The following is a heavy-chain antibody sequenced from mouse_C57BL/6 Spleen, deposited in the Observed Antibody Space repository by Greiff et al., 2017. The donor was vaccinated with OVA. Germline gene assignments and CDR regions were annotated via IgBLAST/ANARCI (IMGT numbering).Heavy chain of an antibody. Sequence: VQLQQPGAELVQPGASVKLSCKASGYTFTSYWMQWVKQRPGQGLEWIGEIDPYDSYTNYNHKFKGKATMTVDTSSIPAYMQLSSQTSEDSAVYYCARSGYFDFWGTGTTVTVSS. CDR3: ARSGYFDF. J-gene: IGHJ1*03. CDR1: GYTFTSYW. CDR2: IDPYDSYT. V-gene: IGHV1-50*01.